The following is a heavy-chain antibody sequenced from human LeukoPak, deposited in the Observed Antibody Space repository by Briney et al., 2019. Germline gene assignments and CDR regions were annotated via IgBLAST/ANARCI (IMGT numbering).Heavy chain of an antibody. CDR1: GGSFSGYY. CDR2: VNESGST. D-gene: IGHD3-9*01. V-gene: IGHV4-34*01. CDR3: ARAIDNYDILTGYYKGDGVGAFDI. Sequence: SETLSLTCAVYGGSFSGYYWSWIRQPPGEALEWIGEVNESGSTNYNPSLERRVTMSVDTSKNQFSLKLSSVTAADTAVYYCARAIDNYDILTGYYKGDGVGAFDIWGQGTMVTVSS. J-gene: IGHJ3*02.